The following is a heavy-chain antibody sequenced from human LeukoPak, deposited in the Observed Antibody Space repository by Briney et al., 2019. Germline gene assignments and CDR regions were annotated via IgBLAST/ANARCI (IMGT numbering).Heavy chain of an antibody. D-gene: IGHD3-22*01. CDR3: ARHVGYYDTTGNFRDY. CDR2: MYYTGST. CDR1: GGSVSSSSYS. J-gene: IGHJ4*02. V-gene: IGHV4-39*01. Sequence: SETLSLTCTVSGGSVSSSSYSWGWIRQPPGNGLGWIGSMYYTGSTYYNPSLKSRVTISVDTSKNQFSLKLSSVTAADTAVYYCARHVGYYDTTGNFRDYWGQGTLVTVSS.